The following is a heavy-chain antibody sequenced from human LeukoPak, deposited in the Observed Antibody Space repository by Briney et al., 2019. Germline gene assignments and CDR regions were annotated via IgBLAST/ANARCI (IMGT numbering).Heavy chain of an antibody. J-gene: IGHJ4*02. CDR2: INAGNGNT. V-gene: IGHV1-3*01. CDR1: GYTFTSYA. Sequence: ASVKVSCKASGYTFTSYAMHWVRQAPGQRLEWMGWINAGNGNTKYSRKFQGRVTITRDTSASTAYMELSSLRSEDTAVYYCAREGLYSSSPFDYWGQGTLVTVSS. D-gene: IGHD6-13*01. CDR3: AREGLYSSSPFDY.